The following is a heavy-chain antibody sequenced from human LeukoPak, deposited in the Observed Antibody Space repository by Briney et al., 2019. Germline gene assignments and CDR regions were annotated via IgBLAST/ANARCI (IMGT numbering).Heavy chain of an antibody. J-gene: IGHJ4*02. V-gene: IGHV3-30*03. CDR1: GFSFSSYG. CDR3: ARDREIYGSGSKTFDY. D-gene: IGHD3-10*01. Sequence: GGSLRLSCAASGFSFSSYGMHWVRQAPGKGLEWVAVISYEGSNEYYADSVKGRFTISRDNSKRTLYLQMTSLRAEDTAVYYCARDREIYGSGSKTFDYWGQGTLVTVSS. CDR2: ISYEGSNE.